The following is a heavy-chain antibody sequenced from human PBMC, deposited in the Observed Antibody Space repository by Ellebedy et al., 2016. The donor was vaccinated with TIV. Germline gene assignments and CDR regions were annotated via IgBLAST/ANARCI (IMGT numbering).Heavy chain of an antibody. Sequence: GESLKISCVASGFTFSGFWMSWVRQAPGKGLEWVANIHQDGSEKYYVDSVKGRFTISRDNAKNSLYLQMNSLRAEDTAVYYCARVSNLKGADYWGQGTLVTVSS. CDR2: IHQDGSEK. V-gene: IGHV3-7*01. D-gene: IGHD3-16*01. CDR3: ARVSNLKGADY. CDR1: GFTFSGFW. J-gene: IGHJ4*02.